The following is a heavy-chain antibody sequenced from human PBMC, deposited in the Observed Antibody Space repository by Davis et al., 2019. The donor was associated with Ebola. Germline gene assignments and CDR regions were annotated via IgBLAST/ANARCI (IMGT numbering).Heavy chain of an antibody. CDR2: IKKDGSDV. Sequence: PGGSLRLSCAASGFTFSSFWMTWVRQVPGKGLEWVANIKKDGSDVYYVDSVRGRFTFSRDNARNSLYLQMNNLRAEDTAVYYCAKSGLAFGVVKYHYGMDVWGKGTTVTVSS. J-gene: IGHJ6*04. D-gene: IGHD3-3*01. V-gene: IGHV3-7*01. CDR3: AKSGLAFGVVKYHYGMDV. CDR1: GFTFSSFW.